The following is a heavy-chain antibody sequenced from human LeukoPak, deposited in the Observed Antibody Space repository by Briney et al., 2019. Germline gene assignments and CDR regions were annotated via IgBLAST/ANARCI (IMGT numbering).Heavy chain of an antibody. CDR2: IYYSGSA. Sequence: SETLSLTCTVSGGSIISSSSYWGWIRQPPGKGLEWIGSIYYSGSAYYNPSLKSRVTLSLDTSKNQFSLKLSSVTAADTAVYYSVCITMVRGGESWFDPWGQGTLVTVSS. V-gene: IGHV4-39*07. CDR1: GGSIISSSSY. J-gene: IGHJ5*02. CDR3: VCITMVRGGESWFDP. D-gene: IGHD3-10*01.